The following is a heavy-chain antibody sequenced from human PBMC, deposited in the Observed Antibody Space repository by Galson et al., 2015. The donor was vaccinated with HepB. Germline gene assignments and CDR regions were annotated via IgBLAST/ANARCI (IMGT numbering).Heavy chain of an antibody. CDR2: ISHHSNNK. V-gene: IGHV3-30*04. CDR3: ARDYASSWYFNHYYGMDV. CDR1: GFTFSTYA. Sequence: SLRLSCAASGFTFSTYAMHWVRQAPGKGLEWVAVISHHSNNKYYADSVKGRFTISRDNSKNTVYLQMNSLRAEDTAVYYCARDYASSWYFNHYYGMDVWGQGTTVTVSS. J-gene: IGHJ6*02. D-gene: IGHD6-13*01.